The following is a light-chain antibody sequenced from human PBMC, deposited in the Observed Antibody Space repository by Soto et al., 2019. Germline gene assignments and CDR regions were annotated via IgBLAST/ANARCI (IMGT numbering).Light chain of an antibody. J-gene: IGKJ2*01. V-gene: IGKV2-30*02. Sequence: DVVMTQSPLSLPVTLGQPASISCRSSQSLVHSDGNTYLNWFQQRPGQSPRRLIYKVSNRDSGVPDRFSGSGSGTNFTLKSSRVEAEDVGVYYCMQGTHWPPYTLGQGTKLEIK. CDR3: MQGTHWPPYT. CDR1: QSLVHSDGNTY. CDR2: KVS.